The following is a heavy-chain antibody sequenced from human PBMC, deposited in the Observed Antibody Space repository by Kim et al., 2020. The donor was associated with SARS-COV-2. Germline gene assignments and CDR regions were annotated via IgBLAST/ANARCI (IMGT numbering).Heavy chain of an antibody. J-gene: IGHJ4*02. CDR1: GFTFSNYA. Sequence: GGSLRLSCAASGFTFSNYAMSWVRQAPGRGLEWVSTISAGGITTYYADSVKGRFTISRENSKNTLSLQMNILRAEDTAVYYCAKGTTSTTYSATNYWGQG. V-gene: IGHV3-23*01. CDR2: ISAGGITT. D-gene: IGHD2-2*01. CDR3: AKGTTSTTYSATNY.